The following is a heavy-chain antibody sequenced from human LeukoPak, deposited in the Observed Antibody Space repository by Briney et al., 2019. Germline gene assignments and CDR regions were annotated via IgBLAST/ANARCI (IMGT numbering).Heavy chain of an antibody. V-gene: IGHV4-59*12. J-gene: IGHJ4*02. CDR1: GGSMSSYY. CDR2: IYYSGST. CDR3: AREGGLRYFDWLFDYFDY. D-gene: IGHD3-9*01. Sequence: SETLSLTCTVSGGSMSSYYWSWIRQSPGKGLEWIGYIYYSGSTNYNPSLKSRVTISVDTSRNQFSLKLSSVTAADTAVYYCAREGGLRYFDWLFDYFDYWGQGTLVTVSS.